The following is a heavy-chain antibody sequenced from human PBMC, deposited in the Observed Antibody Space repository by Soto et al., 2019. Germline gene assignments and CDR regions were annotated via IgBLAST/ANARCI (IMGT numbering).Heavy chain of an antibody. D-gene: IGHD3-3*01. CDR3: ARDQITIFGVITRGGMDV. Sequence: GGSLRLSCAASGFTFDDYGMSWVHQAPGKGLEWVSGINWNGGSTGYADSVKGRFTISRDNAKNSLYLQMNSLRAEDTALYYCARDQITIFGVITRGGMDVWGQGTTVTVSS. CDR2: INWNGGST. V-gene: IGHV3-20*04. J-gene: IGHJ6*02. CDR1: GFTFDDYG.